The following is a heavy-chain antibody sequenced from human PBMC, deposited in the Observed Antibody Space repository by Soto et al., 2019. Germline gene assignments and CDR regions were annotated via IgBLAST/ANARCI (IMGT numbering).Heavy chain of an antibody. J-gene: IGHJ5*01. D-gene: IGHD4-17*01. CDR2: ITASGGKT. CDR3: AKDTRYADYVRWFDS. CDR1: GFTFSSYA. Sequence: GGSLRLSCTASGFTFSSYAMTWVPQAPGRGLEGVSGITASGGKTFYAEYVKGRFTISKENTRRTLYLQINSLKAEDTAVYYCAKDTRYADYVRWFDSWGQGT. V-gene: IGHV3-23*01.